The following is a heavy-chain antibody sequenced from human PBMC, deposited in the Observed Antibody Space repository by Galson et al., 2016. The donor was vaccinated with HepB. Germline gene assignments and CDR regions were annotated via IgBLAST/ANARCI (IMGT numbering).Heavy chain of an antibody. CDR2: LSGNGGAT. CDR3: AKGAAVTMFNPATLFDY. D-gene: IGHD4-17*01. Sequence: SLRLSCAASGFMFSNHAMSWVRQAPGKGLEWVSTLSGNGGATSYADSVQGRVTISRDNSKNTLYLQMDSLRAEDTAVYYCAKGAAVTMFNPATLFDYWGQGIMVTVSS. J-gene: IGHJ4*02. V-gene: IGHV3-23*01. CDR1: GFMFSNHA.